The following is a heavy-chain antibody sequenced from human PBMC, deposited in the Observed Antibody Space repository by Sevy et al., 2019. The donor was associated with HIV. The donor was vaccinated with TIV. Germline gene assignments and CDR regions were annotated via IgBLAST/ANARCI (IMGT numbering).Heavy chain of an antibody. CDR3: ARYEEDTSMVNAFDI. V-gene: IGHV3-21*06. J-gene: IGHJ3*02. Sequence: VGSLRLSCAASGFTFSNYNMNWVRQTPGKGLEWVSSISISGIYIHYADSVKGRFTISRDNAKNSLYLQMNSLRAEDTAVYYCARYEEDTSMVNAFDIWGQGTMVTVSS. D-gene: IGHD5-18*01. CDR2: ISISGIYI. CDR1: GFTFSNYN.